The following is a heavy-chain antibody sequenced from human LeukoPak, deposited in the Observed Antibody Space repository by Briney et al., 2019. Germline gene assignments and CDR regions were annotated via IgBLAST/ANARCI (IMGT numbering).Heavy chain of an antibody. V-gene: IGHV4-61*02. J-gene: IGHJ6*03. CDR1: GDSISSGSYY. CDR2: ICTSGST. Sequence: PSQTLSLTSTGSGDSISSGSYYWRWIRQPAGKGLEWIGRICTSGSTNYNPSLKSRVTISVDTSKNQFSLKLSSVTAADTAVYYCARVLGIAAAGTEVGDYYYYYMDVWGKGTTVTVSS. D-gene: IGHD6-13*01. CDR3: ARVLGIAAAGTEVGDYYYYYMDV.